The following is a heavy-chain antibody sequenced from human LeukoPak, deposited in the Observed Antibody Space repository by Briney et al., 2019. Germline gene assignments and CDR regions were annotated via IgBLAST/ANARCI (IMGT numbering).Heavy chain of an antibody. CDR2: ISSSSSYI. D-gene: IGHD6-13*01. V-gene: IGHV3-21*04. Sequence: GGSLRLSCAASGFTFSSYSMNWGRQAPGKGREGVSSISSSSSYIYYADSVKGRFTISRDNSKNTLYLQMSSLRAEDTAVFYCAKVYSKTGIAAADYWGQGTLVTVSS. CDR3: AKVYSKTGIAAADY. CDR1: GFTFSSYS. J-gene: IGHJ4*02.